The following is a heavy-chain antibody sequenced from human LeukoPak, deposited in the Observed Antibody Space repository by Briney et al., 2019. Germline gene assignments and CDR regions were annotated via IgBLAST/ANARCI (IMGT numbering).Heavy chain of an antibody. CDR1: GGSVTSYY. CDR2: IYYSGGT. CDR3: ATTGATSPYSASWFNIEY. D-gene: IGHD6-13*01. J-gene: IGHJ4*02. V-gene: IGHV4-59*08. Sequence: SETLSLTCTVSGGSVTSYYCNWVRQPPGRGLEWIRYIYYSGGTNYNPSLESRVTISLDTAKNQFSLKLRSVTAEDTAVYYCATTGATSPYSASWFNIEYWGQGTLVTVSS.